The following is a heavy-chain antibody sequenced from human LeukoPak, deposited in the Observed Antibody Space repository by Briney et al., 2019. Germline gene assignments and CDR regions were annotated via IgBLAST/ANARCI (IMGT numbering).Heavy chain of an antibody. V-gene: IGHV4-31*03. Sequence: SETLSLTCTVSGGSISSGDYYWSWIRQHPGKGLEWIGYIYYSGSTYYNPSLKSRVTISVDTSKNQFSLKLSSVTAADTAVYYCASWVVVVAGKTAFDIWGQGTMVTVSP. CDR1: GGSISSGDYY. D-gene: IGHD2-15*01. J-gene: IGHJ3*02. CDR3: ASWVVVVAGKTAFDI. CDR2: IYYSGST.